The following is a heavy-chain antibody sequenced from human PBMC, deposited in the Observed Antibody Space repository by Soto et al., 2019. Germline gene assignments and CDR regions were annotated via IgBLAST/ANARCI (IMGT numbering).Heavy chain of an antibody. Sequence: QVQLVQSGAEGKKPGASVKVSGKDSGYTFTSYVISWVLQAHGQGLEWMGWISAYNGNTNYVQKLQGRVTMTTDTSTSTAYMELRSLRSDDTAVYYCARARYSSSWYGRGYYYYGMDVWGQGTTVTVSS. CDR2: ISAYNGNT. J-gene: IGHJ6*02. D-gene: IGHD6-13*01. V-gene: IGHV1-18*04. CDR3: ARARYSSSWYGRGYYYYGMDV. CDR1: GYTFTSYV.